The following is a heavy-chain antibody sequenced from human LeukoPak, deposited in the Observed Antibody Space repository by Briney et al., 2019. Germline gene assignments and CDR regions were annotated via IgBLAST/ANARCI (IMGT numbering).Heavy chain of an antibody. V-gene: IGHV3-48*01. CDR3: ARGRYFDY. J-gene: IGHJ4*02. CDR1: GFTFSSYS. CDR2: ISSSSSAI. Sequence: QTGGSLRLSCAASGFTFSSYSMNWVRQTPGKGLEWVSYISSSSSAIYYADSVKGRFTISRDNARNSLYLQMNSLRAEDTAVYHCARGRYFDYWGQGTLVTVSS.